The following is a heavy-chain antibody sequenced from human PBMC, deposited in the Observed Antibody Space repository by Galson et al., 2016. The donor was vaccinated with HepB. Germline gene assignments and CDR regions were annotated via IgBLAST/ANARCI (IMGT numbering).Heavy chain of an antibody. CDR3: ARVPGIGARRVRSDY. Sequence: SETLSLTCAVYGGSFRGYYWSWIRQSPGKGLEWIGDTNHTGSTNPNPSLKSRATISVDTSKNQFSLKLTSVTAADTAVYSCARVPGIGARRVRSDYWGQGALVTVSS. CDR2: TNHTGST. CDR1: GGSFRGYY. D-gene: IGHD6-6*01. V-gene: IGHV4-34*04. J-gene: IGHJ4*02.